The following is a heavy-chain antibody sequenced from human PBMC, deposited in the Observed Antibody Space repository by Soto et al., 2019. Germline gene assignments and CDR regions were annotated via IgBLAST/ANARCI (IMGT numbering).Heavy chain of an antibody. V-gene: IGHV3-33*06. CDR3: AKSFSSNWYDYFNY. J-gene: IGHJ4*02. D-gene: IGHD6-13*01. CDR1: GFTFGSYG. Sequence: GGSLRLSCAASGFTFGSYGMHWVRQAPGKGLEWVALIWYDGSNKFYADSLKGRFTISRDTSKNTLSLQMNSLRAEDTALYYCAKSFSSNWYDYFNYWGQGTLVTVSS. CDR2: IWYDGSNK.